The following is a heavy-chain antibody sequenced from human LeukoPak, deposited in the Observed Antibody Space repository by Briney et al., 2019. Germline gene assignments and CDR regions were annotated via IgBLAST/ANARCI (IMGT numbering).Heavy chain of an antibody. CDR2: ISAYNGNT. J-gene: IGHJ5*02. V-gene: IGHV1-18*01. D-gene: IGHD2-2*01. CDR1: GYTFTSYG. CDR3: ARFIGYCSSTSCLRWFDP. Sequence: ASVKVSCKASGYTFTSYGISWVRQAPGQGLEWMGWISAYNGNTNYAQKLQGRVTMTTDTSTSTAYMELRSLRSDDTAVYYCARFIGYCSSTSCLRWFDPWGQGTLVTVSS.